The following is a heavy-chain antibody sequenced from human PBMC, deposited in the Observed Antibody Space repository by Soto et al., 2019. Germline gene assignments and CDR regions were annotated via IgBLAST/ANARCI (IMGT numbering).Heavy chain of an antibody. CDR3: ARDSPIGSTFSGYDAIDY. CDR1: GGPFSNDI. D-gene: IGHD5-12*01. J-gene: IGHJ4*02. CDR2: IIPLLTTS. Sequence: QVQLEQSGAEVKKPGSSVRVSCKASGGPFSNDIITWVRQAPGQGLEWMGRIIPLLTTSTYAQKFQGRLTMPADRASGTAYMDLNNLTSADSPVYYCARDSPIGSTFSGYDAIDYWGQGTRITVSS. V-gene: IGHV1-69*08.